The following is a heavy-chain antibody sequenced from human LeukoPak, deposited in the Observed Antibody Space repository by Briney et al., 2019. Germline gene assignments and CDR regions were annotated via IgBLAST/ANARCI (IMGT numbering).Heavy chain of an antibody. CDR3: ARSYCSSTSCYAGFDY. V-gene: IGHV1-2*04. Sequence: GASVKVSCKASGYTFTGYYMHWVRQAPGQGLEWMGWINPNSGATNYAQKFQGWVTMTRDTSISTAYMELSRLRSDDTAVYYCARSYCSSTSCYAGFDYWGQGTLVTVSS. CDR2: INPNSGAT. CDR1: GYTFTGYY. J-gene: IGHJ4*02. D-gene: IGHD2-2*01.